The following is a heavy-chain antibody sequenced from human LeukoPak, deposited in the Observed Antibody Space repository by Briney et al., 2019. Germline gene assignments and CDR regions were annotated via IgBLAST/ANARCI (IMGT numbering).Heavy chain of an antibody. CDR3: ARGIDY. CDR2: IHYSGST. CDR1: GGSISSSSYY. Sequence: SETLSLTCTVSGGSISSSSYYWGWIRQPPGKGLEWIGSIHYSGSTYYNPSLKSRVTISVDTSKNQFSPKLSSLTAADTAVYYCARGIDYWGQGTLVTVSS. V-gene: IGHV4-39*01. J-gene: IGHJ4*02.